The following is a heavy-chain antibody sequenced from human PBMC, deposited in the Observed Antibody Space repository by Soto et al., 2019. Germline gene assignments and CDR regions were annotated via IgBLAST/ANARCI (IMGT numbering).Heavy chain of an antibody. CDR2: INPSDGST. Sequence: QVQLVQSGAEVKKPGASVKLSCKTSGYTFTSYYIHWVRQAPGQGLEWVAIINPSDGSTSTTQKFRGRVTVTRDMSTSTVYMDLSSLRSEDTAVYYCALNAFDFWCQGTMVTVSS. V-gene: IGHV1-46*01. CDR1: GYTFTSYY. CDR3: ALNAFDF. J-gene: IGHJ3*01.